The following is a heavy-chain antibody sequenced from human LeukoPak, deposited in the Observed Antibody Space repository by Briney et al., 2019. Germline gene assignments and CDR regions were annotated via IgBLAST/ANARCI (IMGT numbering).Heavy chain of an antibody. CDR2: IYDSGST. CDR1: GGSISSYY. V-gene: IGHV4-59*08. J-gene: IGHJ5*02. D-gene: IGHD6-19*01. CDR3: ARRLVAGAYNWFDP. Sequence: SETLSLTCTVSGGSISSYYWSWIRQPPGKGLEWIGCIYDSGSTNYNPSLRSRVTISVDTSKNQFSLKLSSVTAADTAVYYCARRLVAGAYNWFDPRGQGTLVTVSS.